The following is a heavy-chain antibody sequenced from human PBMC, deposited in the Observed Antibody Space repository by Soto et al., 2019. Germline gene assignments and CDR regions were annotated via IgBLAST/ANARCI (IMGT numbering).Heavy chain of an antibody. J-gene: IGHJ4*02. CDR3: ARGSYNWNDFPFDH. D-gene: IGHD1-1*01. CDR1: GYRFNAYT. Sequence: SLRLSCAASGYRFNAYTIHWVRQAPGRGLEWVALISSDETNKYYADSVRGRFTISRDDFEKTLFLQMNSLRPEDTAVYYCARGSYNWNDFPFDHWGQGTLVTVSS. CDR2: ISSDETNK. V-gene: IGHV3-30-3*01.